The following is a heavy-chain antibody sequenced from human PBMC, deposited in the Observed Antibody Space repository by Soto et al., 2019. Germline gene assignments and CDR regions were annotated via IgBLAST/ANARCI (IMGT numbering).Heavy chain of an antibody. CDR1: GYSISSGYY. V-gene: IGHV4-38-2*01. J-gene: IGHJ4*02. CDR2: IYHSGST. D-gene: IGHD2-15*01. CDR3: ARAPDCSGGSCYFDY. Sequence: SETLSLTCAVSGYSISSGYYWGCIRQPPGKGLEWIGSIYHSGSTYYNPSLKSRVTISVDTSKNQFSLKLSSVTAADTAVYYCARAPDCSGGSCYFDYWGQGTLVTVSS.